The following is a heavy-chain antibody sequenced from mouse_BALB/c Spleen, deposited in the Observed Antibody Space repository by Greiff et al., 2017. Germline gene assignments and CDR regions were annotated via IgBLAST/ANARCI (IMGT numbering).Heavy chain of an antibody. V-gene: IGHV1-7*01. D-gene: IGHD1-2*01. CDR3: AREGLLRLSMDY. CDR2: INPSTGYT. Sequence: VQLQESGAELAKPGASVKMSCKASGYTFTSYWMHWVKQRPGQGLEWIGYINPSTGYTEYNQKFKDKATLTADKSSSTAYMQLSSLTSEDSAVYYCAREGLLRLSMDYWGQGTSVTVSS. CDR1: GYTFTSYW. J-gene: IGHJ4*01.